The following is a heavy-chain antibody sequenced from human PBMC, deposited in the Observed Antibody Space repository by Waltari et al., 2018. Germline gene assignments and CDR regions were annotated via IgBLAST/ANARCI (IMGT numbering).Heavy chain of an antibody. V-gene: IGHV3-72*01. D-gene: IGHD3-9*01. CDR3: ARDDILTGYLN. J-gene: IGHJ4*02. CDR1: GGSFSGYY. Sequence: VQLQQWGAGLLKPSETLSLTCAVYGGSFSGYYWSWIRQPPGKGLEGVGRTRNKANSYTTEYAASGKGRFTISRDDSKNSLYLQMNSLRAEDTAVYYCARDDILTGYLNWGQGTLVTVSS. CDR2: TRNKANSYTT.